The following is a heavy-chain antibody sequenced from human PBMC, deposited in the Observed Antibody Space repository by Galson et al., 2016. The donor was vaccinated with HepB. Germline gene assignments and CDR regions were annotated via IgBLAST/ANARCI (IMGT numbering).Heavy chain of an antibody. V-gene: IGHV3-30*03. J-gene: IGHJ4*02. CDR1: GFSFSNSG. CDR3: CKHGGFDY. D-gene: IGHD3-16*01. Sequence: SLRLSCAASGFSFSNSGMHWVRQAPGGGLEWVARISRDGNTTHYADFVKGRFTISRDNSKNTHYLYMNNLTAGDTASYNCCKHGGFDYWGQGALVTVSS. CDR2: ISRDGNTT.